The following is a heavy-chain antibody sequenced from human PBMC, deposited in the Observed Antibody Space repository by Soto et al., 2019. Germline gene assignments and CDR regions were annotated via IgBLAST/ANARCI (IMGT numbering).Heavy chain of an antibody. CDR1: GLTFSSYA. J-gene: IGHJ4*02. D-gene: IGHD3-10*01. CDR2: ISGSGGST. CDR3: AKADALITMVRGGYYFDY. V-gene: IGHV3-23*01. Sequence: EVQLLESGGGLVQPGGSLRLSCAASGLTFSSYAMSWVRQAPGKGLEWVSAISGSGGSTYYADSVKGRFTISRDNSKNTLYLQMNSLRAEDTAVYYCAKADALITMVRGGYYFDYWGQGTLVTVSS.